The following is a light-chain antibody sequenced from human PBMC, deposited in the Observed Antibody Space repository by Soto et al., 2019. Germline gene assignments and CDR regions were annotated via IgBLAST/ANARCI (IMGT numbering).Light chain of an antibody. V-gene: IGKV1-39*01. Sequence: DIQMTQSPSSLSASVGDRVTITCRASQSISSSLNWYQQKPGKAPKLLIYAASSLQSGVPSRFSGSGSGTDFTLTISSLQPEDFATYYCQQSYSTPTFGQRTKVEIK. CDR1: QSISSS. CDR2: AAS. CDR3: QQSYSTPT. J-gene: IGKJ1*01.